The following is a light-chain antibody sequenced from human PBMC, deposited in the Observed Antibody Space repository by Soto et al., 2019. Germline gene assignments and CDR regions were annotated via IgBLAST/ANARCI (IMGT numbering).Light chain of an antibody. CDR3: SSYTSSTTLV. CDR1: SSDVGGYNY. V-gene: IGLV2-14*01. Sequence: QSVLTQPASVSGSPGQSITISCTGTSSDVGGYNYVSWYQQYPGKAPKLMIYEVSNRPSGVSNRFSGSKSGNTASLTISGLQAEDEADYYCSSYTSSTTLVFGTGTKVTVL. J-gene: IGLJ1*01. CDR2: EVS.